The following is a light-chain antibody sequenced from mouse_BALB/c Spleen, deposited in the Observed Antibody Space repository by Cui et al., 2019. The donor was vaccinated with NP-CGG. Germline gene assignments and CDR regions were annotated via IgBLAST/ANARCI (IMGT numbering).Light chain of an antibody. Sequence: QAVVTQDSALTTSPGDTVTLTFRSNTGAVTTSNYANWVQEKPDHLFTGLIGGTNNRAPGVPARFSGSLIGDKAALTITGAQTEDEAIYFCALWYSNHWVFGGGTKLTVL. V-gene: IGLV1*01. J-gene: IGLJ1*01. CDR2: GTN. CDR3: ALWYSNHWV. CDR1: TGAVTTSNY.